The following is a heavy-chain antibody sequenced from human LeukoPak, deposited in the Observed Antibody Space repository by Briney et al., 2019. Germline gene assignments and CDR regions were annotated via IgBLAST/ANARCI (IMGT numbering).Heavy chain of an antibody. CDR1: GGSISSYY. CDR3: ARGLVDSSGYYYPNWFDP. Sequence: SETLSLTFTVSGGSISSYYWSWIRQPPGKGLEWIGYIYYSGSTNYNPSLKSRVTISVDTSKNQFSLKLSSVTAADTAVYYCARGLVDSSGYYYPNWFDPWGQGTLVTVSS. J-gene: IGHJ5*02. CDR2: IYYSGST. V-gene: IGHV4-59*01. D-gene: IGHD3-22*01.